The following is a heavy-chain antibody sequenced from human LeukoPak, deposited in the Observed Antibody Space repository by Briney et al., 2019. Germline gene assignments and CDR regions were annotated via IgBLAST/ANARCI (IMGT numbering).Heavy chain of an antibody. D-gene: IGHD1-26*01. CDR2: IYYSGST. CDR3: ARERGGSYDY. Sequence: SETLSLTCTVSGGSISSYYWSWIRQPPGKGLEWIEYIYYSGSTNYNPSLKSRVTISVDTSKNQFSLKLSSVTAADTAVYYCARERGGSYDYWGQGTLVTVSS. CDR1: GGSISSYY. J-gene: IGHJ4*02. V-gene: IGHV4-59*01.